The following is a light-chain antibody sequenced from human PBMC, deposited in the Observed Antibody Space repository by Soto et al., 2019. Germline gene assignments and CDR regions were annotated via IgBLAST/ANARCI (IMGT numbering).Light chain of an antibody. CDR1: QSVSNN. J-gene: IGKJ4*01. Sequence: EIVMTQSPATLSVSPGERATLSCRASQSVSNNLAWYQQKPGQAPRLLIYFASTRATGIPARFSGSGSGTEFTLTTSSLQSEDFALYYCQQYNNWPLTFGGGTKVETK. CDR2: FAS. CDR3: QQYNNWPLT. V-gene: IGKV3-15*01.